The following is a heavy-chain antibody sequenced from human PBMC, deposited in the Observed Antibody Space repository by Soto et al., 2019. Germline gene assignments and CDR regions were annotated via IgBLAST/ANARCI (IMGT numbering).Heavy chain of an antibody. D-gene: IGHD2-15*01. CDR1: GGSFSGYY. CDR2: INHSGST. CDR3: ARGRVVVVAARHYNWFDP. Sequence: SETLSLTCAVYGGSFSGYYWSWTRQPPGKGLEWIGEINHSGSTNYNPSLKSRVTISVDTSKNQFSLKLSSVTAADTAVYYCARGRVVVVAARHYNWFDPWGQG. V-gene: IGHV4-34*01. J-gene: IGHJ5*02.